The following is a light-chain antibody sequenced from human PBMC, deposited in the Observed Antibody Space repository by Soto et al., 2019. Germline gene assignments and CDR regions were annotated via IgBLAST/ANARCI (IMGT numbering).Light chain of an antibody. CDR1: YSLSPW. J-gene: IGKJ1*01. CDR3: QQYNIYPWT. CDR2: AAS. V-gene: IGKV1-5*01. Sequence: DVQMTQSPSTLSASVGDRATITCRASYSLSPWLAWHQQRPGKAPKLLIDAASSLQSGAPSRFSGSGSGTEFTLSISSLQPDDFATYYCQQYNIYPWTFGQGTKVDIK.